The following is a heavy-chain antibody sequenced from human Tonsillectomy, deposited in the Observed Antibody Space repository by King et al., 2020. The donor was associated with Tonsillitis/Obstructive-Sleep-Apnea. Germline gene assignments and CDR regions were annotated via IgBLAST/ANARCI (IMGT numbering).Heavy chain of an antibody. CDR2: IYPDDSNT. Sequence: QLVQSGAEVKEAGESLKISCKGLGYNFYGYWIGWVRQIPGKGLECMGSIYPDDSNTIYSPSFQGQVTMSAAKSLRTASLQWSGLKASDTAIYYCASFAGASFSNWYFDVWGRGTLVTVSS. CDR1: GYNFYGYW. J-gene: IGHJ2*01. V-gene: IGHV5-51*01. D-gene: IGHD2-8*02. CDR3: ASFAGASFSNWYFDV.